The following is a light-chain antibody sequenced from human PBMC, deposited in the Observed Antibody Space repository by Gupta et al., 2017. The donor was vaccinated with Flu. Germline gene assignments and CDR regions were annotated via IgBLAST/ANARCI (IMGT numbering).Light chain of an antibody. CDR1: SLRDAY. Sequence: TVRNTGRGDSLRDAYANGYLQKPGQAPGLVIYARNSQHAEIPERFSGSSSGNTASLTITGAQAEDEADYYCNSRDSTDNHQAVFGGGTKLTVL. J-gene: IGLJ2*01. V-gene: IGLV3-19*01. CDR3: NSRDSTDNHQAV. CDR2: ARN.